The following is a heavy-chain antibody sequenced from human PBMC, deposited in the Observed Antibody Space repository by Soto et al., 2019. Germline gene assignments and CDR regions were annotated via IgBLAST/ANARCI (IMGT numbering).Heavy chain of an antibody. Sequence: ASVKVSCKASGFTFTSSAVQWVRQARGQRLEWIGWIVVGSGNTNYAQKFQERVTITRDMSTSTAYMELSSLRSEDTAVYYCAASSTSHLYYYGMDVWGQGTTVTVSS. CDR1: GFTFTSSA. V-gene: IGHV1-58*01. D-gene: IGHD2-2*01. CDR3: AASSTSHLYYYGMDV. CDR2: IVVGSGNT. J-gene: IGHJ6*02.